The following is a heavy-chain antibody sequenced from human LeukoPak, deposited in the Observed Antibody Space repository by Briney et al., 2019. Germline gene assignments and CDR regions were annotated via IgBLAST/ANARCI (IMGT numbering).Heavy chain of an antibody. J-gene: IGHJ5*02. CDR3: ASPALGQVTMKP. CDR2: ISDSSSYI. V-gene: IGHV3-21*01. D-gene: IGHD3-22*01. CDR1: GFTFSSYS. Sequence: GGSLRLSCAASGFTFSSYSMHWVRQAPGKGLEWVSSISDSSSYIYYADSVKGRFTISRDNAKNSLYLRMNSLRAEDTAMYYCASPALGQVTMKPWGQGTLVSVSS.